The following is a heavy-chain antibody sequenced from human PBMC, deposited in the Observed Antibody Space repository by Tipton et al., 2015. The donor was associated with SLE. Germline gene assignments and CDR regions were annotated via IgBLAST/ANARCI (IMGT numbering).Heavy chain of an antibody. Sequence: TLSLTCAVYGGSFSGYYWSWIRQPPGKGLEWIGEINHSGSTNYNPSLKSRVTISVDTSKNQFSLKLSSVTAADTAVYYCASKLGIYPDYWGQGTLVTVPS. CDR3: ASKLGIYPDY. CDR1: GGSFSGYY. J-gene: IGHJ4*02. CDR2: INHSGST. V-gene: IGHV4-34*01. D-gene: IGHD7-27*01.